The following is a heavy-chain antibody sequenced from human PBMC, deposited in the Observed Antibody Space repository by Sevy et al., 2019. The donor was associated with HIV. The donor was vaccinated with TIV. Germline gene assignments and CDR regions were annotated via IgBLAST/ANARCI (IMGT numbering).Heavy chain of an antibody. Sequence: ASVKVSCKASGYTFTSYDINWVRQATGQGLEWMGWMNPNGGNTGYAQKFQGRVTMTRNTSISTAYMELSSLRSEDTAVYYCASKSGVVPAAKDYYYGMDVWGQGTTVTVSS. CDR3: ASKSGVVPAAKDYYYGMDV. CDR1: GYTFTSYD. CDR2: MNPNGGNT. D-gene: IGHD2-2*01. J-gene: IGHJ6*02. V-gene: IGHV1-8*01.